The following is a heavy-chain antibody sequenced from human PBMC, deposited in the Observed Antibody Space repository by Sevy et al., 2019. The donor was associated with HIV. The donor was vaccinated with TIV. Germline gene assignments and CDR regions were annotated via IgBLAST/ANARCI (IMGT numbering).Heavy chain of an antibody. CDR1: GFTFNTNS. V-gene: IGHV3-21*01. Sequence: GGSLRLSCAASGFTFNTNSMNWVRQAPGKGLEWVSSISSSSTYIYYADSVKDRFTISRANAKNSLYLQMNSLRAKHTAVYYCSRDLVLPTTIDYFYYGMDVWGQGTTVTVSS. J-gene: IGHJ6*02. CDR3: SRDLVLPTTIDYFYYGMDV. D-gene: IGHD2-2*01. CDR2: ISSSSTYI.